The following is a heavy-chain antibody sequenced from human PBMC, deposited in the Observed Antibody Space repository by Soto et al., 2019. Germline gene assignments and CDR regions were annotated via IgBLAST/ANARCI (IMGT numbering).Heavy chain of an antibody. J-gene: IGHJ6*02. CDR2: ISWDGGST. Sequence: GGSLRLSCAASGFTFDYYAMHWVRQAPGKGLEWVSLISWDGGSTYYADSVKGRFTISRDNSKNSLYLQMNSLRAEDTALYYCAKDISSTTAYYGMDVWGQGTTVTVSS. D-gene: IGHD1-26*01. V-gene: IGHV3-43D*04. CDR1: GFTFDYYA. CDR3: AKDISSTTAYYGMDV.